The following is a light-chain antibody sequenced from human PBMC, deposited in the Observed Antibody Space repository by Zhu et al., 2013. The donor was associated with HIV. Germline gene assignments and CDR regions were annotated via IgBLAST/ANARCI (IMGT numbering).Light chain of an antibody. Sequence: VLTQSPATLSVSPGERATLSCRTSQSVSSNLAWYQQKPGQAPRLLIYGASTRATGIAARFSGSGSGTEFTLTISSLQSEDFAVYYCQHYSDWPPYTFGQGTKLQIK. V-gene: IGKV3-15*01. CDR2: GAS. CDR3: QHYSDWPPYT. J-gene: IGKJ2*01. CDR1: QSVSSN.